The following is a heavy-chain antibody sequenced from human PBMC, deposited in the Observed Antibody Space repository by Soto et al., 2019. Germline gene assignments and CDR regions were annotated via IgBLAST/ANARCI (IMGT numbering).Heavy chain of an antibody. V-gene: IGHV1-69*06. D-gene: IGHD3-22*01. CDR2: IIPIFGTA. Sequence: ASVKVSCKASGGTFSSYAISWVRQAPGQGLEWMGGIIPIFGTANYAQKFQARVTITADKSTSTAYMELSSLRSEDTAVYYCARDFPSSYPDSSGYFPPQFDYCGQGTLVTVSS. CDR3: ARDFPSSYPDSSGYFPPQFDY. J-gene: IGHJ4*02. CDR1: GGTFSSYA.